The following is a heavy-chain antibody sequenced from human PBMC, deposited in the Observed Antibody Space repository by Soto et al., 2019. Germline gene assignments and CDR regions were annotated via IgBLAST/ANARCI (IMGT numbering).Heavy chain of an antibody. CDR2: ISPYTGNT. V-gene: IGHV1-18*01. J-gene: IGHJ6*02. Sequence: QVQRVQSGDEVKKPGASVKVSCKASGYIFVNYGIAWVRQAPGQGLEGMGWISPYTGNTHSATKVQGRLTMTTDTSTSTAYMDLGRLTSDDTAVYYCVMVDNYVTPTPQDVWGQGTTVTV. CDR3: VMVDNYVTPTPQDV. CDR1: GYIFVNYG. D-gene: IGHD3-16*01.